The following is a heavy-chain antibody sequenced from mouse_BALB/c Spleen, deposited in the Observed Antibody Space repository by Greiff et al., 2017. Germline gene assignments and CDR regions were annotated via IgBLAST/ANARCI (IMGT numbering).Heavy chain of an antibody. Sequence: EVKLQESGPGLVKPSQSLSLTCTVTGYSITSDYAWNWIRQFPGNKLEWMGYISYSGSTSYNPSLKSRISITRDTSKNQFFLQLNSVTTEDTATYYCARAITTAMDYWGQGTSVTVSS. V-gene: IGHV3-2*02. CDR1: GYSITSDYA. J-gene: IGHJ4*01. CDR2: ISYSGST. D-gene: IGHD2-4*01. CDR3: ARAITTAMDY.